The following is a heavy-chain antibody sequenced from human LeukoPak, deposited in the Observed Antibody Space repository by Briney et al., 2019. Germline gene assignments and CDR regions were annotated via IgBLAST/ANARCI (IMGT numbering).Heavy chain of an antibody. D-gene: IGHD6-6*01. CDR2: IYYSGST. CDR1: GGSISSGCYY. V-gene: IGHV4-31*03. J-gene: IGHJ4*02. Sequence: SETLSLTCTVSGGSISSGCYYWSWIRQHPGKGLEWIGYIYYSGSTYYNPSLKSRVTISVDTSKNQFSLKLSSVTAADTAVYYCARVLQAARRAFDYWGQGTLVTVFS. CDR3: ARVLQAARRAFDY.